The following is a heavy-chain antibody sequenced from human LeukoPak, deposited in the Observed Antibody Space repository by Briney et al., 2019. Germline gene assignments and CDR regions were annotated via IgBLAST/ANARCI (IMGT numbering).Heavy chain of an antibody. Sequence: GGSLTLSCAASGFTFSDYGMHWVRQAPGKGLEWVALISYDGGNKFYADSVRDRFTISRDNSKNTLFLQMNSLRIEDTAVYYCARVFEVRGARRPKDYWGQGTLVIVSS. CDR1: GFTFSDYG. V-gene: IGHV3-30*03. CDR2: ISYDGGNK. CDR3: ARVFEVRGARRPKDY. J-gene: IGHJ4*02. D-gene: IGHD3-10*01.